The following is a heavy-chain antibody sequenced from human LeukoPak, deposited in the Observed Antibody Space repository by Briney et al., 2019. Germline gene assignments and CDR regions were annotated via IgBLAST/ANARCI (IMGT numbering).Heavy chain of an antibody. D-gene: IGHD3-9*01. J-gene: IGHJ4*02. CDR1: GFTFSSYA. V-gene: IGHV3-66*01. CDR3: ARDVQVRYCLDY. Sequence: GGSLRLSCAASGFTFSSYAMSWVRQAPGKGLEWVSVIYSGGSTYYADSVKGRFTISRDNSKNTLYLQMNSLRAEDTAVYYCARDVQVRYCLDYWGQGTLVTVSS. CDR2: IYSGGST.